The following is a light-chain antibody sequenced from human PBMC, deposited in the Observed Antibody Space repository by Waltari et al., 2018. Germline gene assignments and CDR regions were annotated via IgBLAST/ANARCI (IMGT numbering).Light chain of an antibody. Sequence: DVVMTQSPLSLPVTPGQPASLSCRSSQSLVYSDGNTYLTWYQQKPGQPPRRLIYEVSNQASGVPDRFSGSGAGTDFTLKISRVEAEDVGIYYCGQGTHLPYSFGQGTKVEIK. CDR1: QSLVYSDGNTY. CDR3: GQGTHLPYS. CDR2: EVS. J-gene: IGKJ2*03. V-gene: IGKV2-30*01.